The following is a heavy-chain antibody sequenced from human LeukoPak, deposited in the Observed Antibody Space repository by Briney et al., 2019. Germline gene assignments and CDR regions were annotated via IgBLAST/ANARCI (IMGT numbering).Heavy chain of an antibody. Sequence: GGSLRLSCAASGFTFSSYEMNWVRQAPGKGLEWVSYISSGADSIYYADSVKGRFTIFRDNAKNTLYLQMNSLRAEDTAVYYCAKDKLRYGTSFDYWGQGTLVTVSS. J-gene: IGHJ4*02. D-gene: IGHD5-18*01. V-gene: IGHV3-48*03. CDR1: GFTFSSYE. CDR3: AKDKLRYGTSFDY. CDR2: ISSGADSI.